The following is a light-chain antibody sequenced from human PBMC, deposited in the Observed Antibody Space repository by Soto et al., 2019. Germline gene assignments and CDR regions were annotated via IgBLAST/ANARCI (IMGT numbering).Light chain of an antibody. J-gene: IGLJ1*01. CDR3: ISYNVSRSYL. V-gene: IGLV2-14*01. CDR1: SSDIGAYDH. CDR2: SVS. Sequence: QSALTQPASVSGSPGQSITISCSGTSSDIGAYDHVAWFQQFPGKTPKLVIYSVSNRPSGVSYRFSGSKSGNTASLTISGLQHEDEADSSCISYNVSRSYLFGPGTKVTV.